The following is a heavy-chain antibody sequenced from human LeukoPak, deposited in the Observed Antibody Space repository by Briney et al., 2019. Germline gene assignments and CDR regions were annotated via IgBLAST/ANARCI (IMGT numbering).Heavy chain of an antibody. J-gene: IGHJ4*02. CDR1: GFTFSSYA. CDR2: ISGSGGST. D-gene: IGHD1-1*01. CDR3: AKGTIREHY. V-gene: IGHV3-23*01. Sequence: GGSLRLSCGASGFTFSSYAMSWVREAPGKGLEWVSAISGSGGSTYYADSVKGRFTISRDNSKNPLYLQMNSLSAEDTAVYYCAKGTIREHYWGQGTLVTVSS.